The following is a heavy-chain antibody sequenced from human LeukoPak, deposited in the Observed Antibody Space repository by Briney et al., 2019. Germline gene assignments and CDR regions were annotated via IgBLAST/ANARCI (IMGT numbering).Heavy chain of an antibody. D-gene: IGHD3-22*01. J-gene: IGHJ4*02. Sequence: PQTLSLTCTVSGGSISSGGHYWSWIRQHPGKGLEWIGYIYYSGSTYYNPSLKSRVTISVDTSKNQFSLKLSSVTAADTAVYYCARGEDYYDSSGYYPIWGQGTLVTVSS. CDR3: ARGEDYYDSSGYYPI. V-gene: IGHV4-31*03. CDR2: IYYSGST. CDR1: GGSISSGGHY.